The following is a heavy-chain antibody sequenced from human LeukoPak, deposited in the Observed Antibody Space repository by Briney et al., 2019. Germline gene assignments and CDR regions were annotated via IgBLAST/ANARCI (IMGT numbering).Heavy chain of an antibody. V-gene: IGHV3-23*01. D-gene: IGHD1-26*01. Sequence: SGGSLRLSCAASGFTFSSYAMSWVRQAPGKGLEWVSAISGSGGSTYYADSVKGRFTISRDNSKNTLYLQMNSLRAEDTPVYYCAKDQGYSGSYQGSDYWGQGTLVTVSS. CDR1: GFTFSSYA. CDR2: ISGSGGST. J-gene: IGHJ4*02. CDR3: AKDQGYSGSYQGSDY.